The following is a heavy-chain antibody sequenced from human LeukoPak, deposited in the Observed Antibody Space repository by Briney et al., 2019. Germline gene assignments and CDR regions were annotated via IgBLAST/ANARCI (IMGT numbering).Heavy chain of an antibody. Sequence: SETLSLTCTVSGYSISSGYYWGWIRQPPGKGLEWIGSIYHSGSTYYNPSLKSRVTISVDTSKNQFSLKLSSVTAADTAVYYCARDIGEWFGESYYYGMDVWGQGTTVTVSS. D-gene: IGHD3-10*01. CDR3: ARDIGEWFGESYYYGMDV. J-gene: IGHJ6*02. V-gene: IGHV4-38-2*02. CDR2: IYHSGST. CDR1: GYSISSGYY.